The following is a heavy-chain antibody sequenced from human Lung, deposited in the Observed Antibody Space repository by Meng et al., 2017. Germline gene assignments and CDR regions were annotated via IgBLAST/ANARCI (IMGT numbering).Heavy chain of an antibody. CDR3: ARERHSTIIRGVIDF. J-gene: IGHJ4*02. D-gene: IGHD3-10*01. CDR2: IHHGGST. CDR1: GGASRGSS. Sequence: QVQLHQWGAGLLTPSENLSLPSDVFGGASRGSSWSGIRQSPAKGLEWIGKIHHGGSTNYNPSLESRVTISVDTPKKQFSLRLTSMTVADTAVYYCARERHSTIIRGVIDFWGQGALVTVSS. V-gene: IGHV4-34*01.